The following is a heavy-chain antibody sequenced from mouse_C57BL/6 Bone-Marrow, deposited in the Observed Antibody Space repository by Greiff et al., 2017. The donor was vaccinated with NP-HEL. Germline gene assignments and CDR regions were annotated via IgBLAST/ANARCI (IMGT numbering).Heavy chain of an antibody. CDR2: ISSGGSYT. CDR1: GFTFSSYG. Sequence: EVKFVESGGDLVKPGGSLKLSCAASGFTFSSYGMSWVRQTPDKRLEWVATISSGGSYTYYPDSVKGRFTISRDNAKNTLYLQMSSLKSEDTAMYYCAILMKVDYWGQGTTLTVSS. V-gene: IGHV5-6*01. J-gene: IGHJ2*01. CDR3: AILMKVDY.